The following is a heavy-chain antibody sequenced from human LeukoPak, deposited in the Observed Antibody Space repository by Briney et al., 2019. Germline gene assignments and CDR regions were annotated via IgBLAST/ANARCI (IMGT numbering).Heavy chain of an antibody. J-gene: IGHJ3*02. CDR2: IYYSGST. Sequence: PSETLSLTCTVSGGSISSGGYYWSWIRQPPGKGLEWIGNIYYSGSTYYNPSLKSRVTISVDTSKNQFSLKLSSVTAADTAVYYCASTLSSGYASDAFDIWGQGTMVTVSS. V-gene: IGHV4-39*01. CDR3: ASTLSSGYASDAFDI. D-gene: IGHD3-22*01. CDR1: GGSISSGGYY.